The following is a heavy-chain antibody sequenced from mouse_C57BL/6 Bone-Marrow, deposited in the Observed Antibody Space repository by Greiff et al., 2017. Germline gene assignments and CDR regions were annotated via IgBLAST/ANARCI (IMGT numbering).Heavy chain of an antibody. CDR1: GFTFSSYG. J-gene: IGHJ3*01. CDR2: ISSGGSYT. V-gene: IGHV5-6*01. Sequence: EVQLVESGGDLVKPGGSLKLSCAASGFTFSSYGMSWVRQTPDKRLEWVATISSGGSYTYYPDSVKGRFTISRDNAKNTLYLQMSSLKSEDTAMYYCARRGYYERFAYWGQGTLVTVSA. CDR3: ARRGYYERFAY. D-gene: IGHD2-3*01.